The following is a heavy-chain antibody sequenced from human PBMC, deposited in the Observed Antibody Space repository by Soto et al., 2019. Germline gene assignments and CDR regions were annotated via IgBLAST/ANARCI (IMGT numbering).Heavy chain of an antibody. Sequence: PGGSLRLSCAASGFTFRDTYMTWLRQAPGKGLEWLSYISGGGDAIYYADSVKGRFTVSRDNAKNSLYLQMNNLRAEDTAVYYCASDPYYYASEFWGQGTLVTVSS. CDR1: GFTFRDTY. J-gene: IGHJ4*02. CDR3: ASDPYYYASEF. D-gene: IGHD3-10*01. V-gene: IGHV3-11*01. CDR2: ISGGGDAI.